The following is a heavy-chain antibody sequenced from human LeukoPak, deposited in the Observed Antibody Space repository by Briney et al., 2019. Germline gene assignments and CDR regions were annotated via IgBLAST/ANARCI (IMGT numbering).Heavy chain of an antibody. J-gene: IGHJ6*03. V-gene: IGHV3-48*04. D-gene: IGHD3-10*01. CDR1: GFTFSSYS. CDR2: ISSSSSTI. Sequence: GGSLRLSCAASGFTFSSYSMNWVRQAPGRGLEWVSYISSSSSTIYYADSVKGRFTISRDNAKNSLYLQMNSLRAEDTALYYCAKEGNHYGSGYYYYMDVWGKGTTVTISS. CDR3: AKEGNHYGSGYYYYMDV.